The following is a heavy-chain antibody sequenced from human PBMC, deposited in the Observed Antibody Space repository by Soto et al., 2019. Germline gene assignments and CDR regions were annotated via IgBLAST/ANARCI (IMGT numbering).Heavy chain of an antibody. CDR2: IYYSGIT. CDR3: ARGLAGRHRYCSSTSCYRRNWFDP. CDR1: GGSISSDGYY. J-gene: IGHJ5*02. V-gene: IGHV4-31*03. D-gene: IGHD2-2*01. Sequence: SETLSLTCTVSGGSISSDGYYWSWIRQHPGKGLEWIGYIYYSGITDYNPSLKSRVTISVDRSKNQFSLKVNSVTAADTAVYYCARGLAGRHRYCSSTSCYRRNWFDPWGQGTLVTVSS.